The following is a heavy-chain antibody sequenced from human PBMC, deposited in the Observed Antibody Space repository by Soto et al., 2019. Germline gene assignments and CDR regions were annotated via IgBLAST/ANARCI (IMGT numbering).Heavy chain of an antibody. CDR2: ISSSSSTI. V-gene: IGHV3-48*02. CDR3: ARERVKRYFDWFLDY. CDR1: GFTFSSYS. Sequence: GGSLRLSCAASGFTFSSYSMNWVRQAPGKGLEWVSYISSSSSTIYYADSVKGRFTISRDNAKNSLYLQMNSLRDEDTAVYYCARERVKRYFDWFLDYWGQGTLVTVSS. J-gene: IGHJ4*02. D-gene: IGHD3-9*01.